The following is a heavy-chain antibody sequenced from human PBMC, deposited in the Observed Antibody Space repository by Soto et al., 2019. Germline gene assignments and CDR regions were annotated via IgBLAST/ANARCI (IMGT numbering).Heavy chain of an antibody. CDR1: GYTFTSYY. V-gene: IGHV1-46*01. Sequence: ASVKVSCKASGYTFTSYYMHWVRQAPGQGLEWMGIINPSGGSTSYAQKFQGRVTMTRDTSTSTVYMELSSLRSEDTAVYYCARGLGYCSGGSCYRTSGLNWFGPWGQGTLVTLSS. D-gene: IGHD2-15*01. J-gene: IGHJ5*02. CDR3: ARGLGYCSGGSCYRTSGLNWFGP. CDR2: INPSGGST.